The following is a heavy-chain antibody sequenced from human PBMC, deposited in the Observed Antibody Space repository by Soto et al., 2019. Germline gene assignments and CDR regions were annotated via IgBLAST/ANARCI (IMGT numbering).Heavy chain of an antibody. CDR3: ARHEVVVVVAATAGSGEFDP. CDR2: IYYSGST. CDR1: GGSISSYY. J-gene: IGHJ5*02. Sequence: PSETLSLTCTGSGGSISSYYWSWIRQPPGKGLEWIGYIYYSGSTNYNPSLKSRVTISVDTSKNQFSLKLSSVTAADTAVYYCARHEVVVVVAATAGSGEFDPWGQGTLVTVSS. V-gene: IGHV4-59*08. D-gene: IGHD2-15*01.